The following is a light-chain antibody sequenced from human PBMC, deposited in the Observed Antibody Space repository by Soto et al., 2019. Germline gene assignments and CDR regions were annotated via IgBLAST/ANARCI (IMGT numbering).Light chain of an antibody. V-gene: IGKV1-39*01. CDR3: KQSDSIPD. J-gene: IGKJ1*01. Sequence: DIQMTQSPSFLSASVGDRVTITCRASQSINTYLNWYQQKPGEAPKVVIHGSSSLQTGVPSRFTGSGSGTEFTLTTNSLPPVDFATYYCKQSDSIPDFGQGTRVEVK. CDR1: QSINTY. CDR2: GSS.